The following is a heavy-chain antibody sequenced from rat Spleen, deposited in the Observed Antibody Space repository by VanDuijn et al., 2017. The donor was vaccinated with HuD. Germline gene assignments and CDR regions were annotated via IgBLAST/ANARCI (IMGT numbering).Heavy chain of an antibody. J-gene: IGHJ4*01. Sequence: EVQLVESGGGLVQPGGSLKLSCAASGFTFSNYGMAWVRQAPGKGLEWVASITNASGGTHYPDSVKGRFTISRDIAKSTLYLQMNSLRSEDTATYYCARPDGYTYVMDAWGQGASVTVSS. CDR2: ITNASGGT. CDR1: GFTFSNYG. CDR3: ARPDGYTYVMDA. D-gene: IGHD1-4*01. V-gene: IGHV5-31*01.